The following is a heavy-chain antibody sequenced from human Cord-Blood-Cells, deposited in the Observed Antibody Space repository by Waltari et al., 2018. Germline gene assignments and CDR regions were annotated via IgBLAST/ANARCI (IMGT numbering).Heavy chain of an antibody. Sequence: QVQLQQWGAGLLKPSETLSLTCAVSGGSFSGYSWSCIRQPPGKGLEWIGEINHSGSTNYNPSLKSRVTISVDTSKNQFSLKLSSVTAADTAVYYCARPSSSDRPDDAFDIWGQGTMVTVSS. CDR1: GGSFSGYS. CDR2: INHSGST. V-gene: IGHV4-34*01. CDR3: ARPSSSDRPDDAFDI. J-gene: IGHJ3*02. D-gene: IGHD2-15*01.